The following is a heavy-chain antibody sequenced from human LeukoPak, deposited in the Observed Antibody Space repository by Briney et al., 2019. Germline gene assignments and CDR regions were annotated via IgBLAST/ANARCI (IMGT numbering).Heavy chain of an antibody. J-gene: IGHJ4*02. CDR3: ARTPDGADY. CDR2: IKQDGTEI. V-gene: IGHV3-7*01. CDR1: GFTFNNYW. D-gene: IGHD3-10*01. Sequence: GGSLRLSCAASGFTFNNYWMIWFRQAPGKGLEWVANIKQDGTEIFYVDSVRGRFIISRDNAENSLYLQMNSLRVEDTAVYYCARTPDGADYWGQGTLVTVSS.